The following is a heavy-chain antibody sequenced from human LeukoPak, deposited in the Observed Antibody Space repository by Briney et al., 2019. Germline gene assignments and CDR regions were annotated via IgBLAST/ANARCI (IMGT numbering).Heavy chain of an antibody. J-gene: IGHJ4*02. D-gene: IGHD2-2*01. CDR3: TASDPLYCSSSSCHFDY. CDR2: IQSKTYGEGT. CDR1: GLSFGDYG. Sequence: GGSLRLSCTVSGLSFGDYGMSWVRQAPGKGLEWVSFIQSKTYGEGTMYAASVRGRFTISRDDSRSTAYLQMNSLKTEDTAVYYCTASDPLYCSSSSCHFDYWGQGTLATVAS. V-gene: IGHV3-49*04.